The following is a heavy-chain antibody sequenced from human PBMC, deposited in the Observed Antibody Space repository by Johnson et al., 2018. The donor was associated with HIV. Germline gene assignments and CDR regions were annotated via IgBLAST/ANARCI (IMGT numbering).Heavy chain of an antibody. V-gene: IGHV3-7*01. D-gene: IGHD5-24*01. CDR2: IKQDGSEK. Sequence: VQLVESGGDLVKPGGSLRLSCAASGFAFSNAWMSWVRQAPGKGLEWVANIKQDGSEKYYVDSVKGRFTISRDNAKNSLYLQMNSLRAEDTAVYYCAKDRRDVYTSLGAFDIWGQGTLVTVSS. CDR1: GFAFSNAW. CDR3: AKDRRDVYTSLGAFDI. J-gene: IGHJ3*02.